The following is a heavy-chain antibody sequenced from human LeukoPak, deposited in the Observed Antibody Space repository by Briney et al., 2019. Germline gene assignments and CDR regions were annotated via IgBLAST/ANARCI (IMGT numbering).Heavy chain of an antibody. J-gene: IGHJ4*02. CDR3: ARDSPLMGY. CDR1: GFTFITYE. D-gene: IGHD3-10*01. CDR2: ISSSSSYI. V-gene: IGHV3-21*01. Sequence: PGGSLRLSCGASGFTFITYELNWVRQAPGKGLEWVSSISSSSSYIYYADSVKGRFTISRDNAKNSLYLQMNSLRAEDTAVYYCARDSPLMGYWGQGTLVTVSS.